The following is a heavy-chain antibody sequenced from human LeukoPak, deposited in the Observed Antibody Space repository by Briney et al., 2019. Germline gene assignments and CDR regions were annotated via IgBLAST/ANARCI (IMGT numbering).Heavy chain of an antibody. J-gene: IGHJ4*02. CDR3: ARRDAEVFGETPRDY. Sequence: GESLKISCKGSGYRFSSSWIAWVPQIPGKGLEWMGIIYPADSATRYSPSLQGQVSMSVEKSISTAYLQWSSRKASDTAMYYCARRDAEVFGETPRDYWGQGTLVTVSS. CDR1: GYRFSSSW. V-gene: IGHV5-51*01. CDR2: IYPADSAT. D-gene: IGHD3-10*02.